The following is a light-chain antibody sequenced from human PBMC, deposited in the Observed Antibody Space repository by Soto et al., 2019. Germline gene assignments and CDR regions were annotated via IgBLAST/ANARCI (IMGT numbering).Light chain of an antibody. V-gene: IGLV1-44*01. CDR3: AAWDDSLNGVV. J-gene: IGLJ2*01. CDR2: SNN. Sequence: QSVLTQPPSASGTPGQRVTISCSGSSSNIGRNSVNWYQQLPGTAPKPLTYSNNQRPSGVPDRFSGSKSGTSACLAISGLQSEDEADYYCAAWDDSLNGVVFGGGTQLTVL. CDR1: SSNIGRNS.